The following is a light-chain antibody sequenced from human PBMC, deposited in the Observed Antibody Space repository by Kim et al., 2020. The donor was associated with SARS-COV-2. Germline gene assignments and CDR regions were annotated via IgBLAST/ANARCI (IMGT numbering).Light chain of an antibody. Sequence: DIQLTQSPSFLSASVGDRVTITCRASQGVSTYLAWYQQKPGKVPKLLIYAASTLQSGVPPRFSGRGSGTEFTLTISSLQPEDFSTYYCQQLNSYPLTFGGGTKVDIK. CDR2: AAS. J-gene: IGKJ4*01. CDR3: QQLNSYPLT. V-gene: IGKV1-9*01. CDR1: QGVSTY.